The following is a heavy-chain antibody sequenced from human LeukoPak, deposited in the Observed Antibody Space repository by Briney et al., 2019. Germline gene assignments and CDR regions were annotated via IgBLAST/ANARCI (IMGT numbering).Heavy chain of an antibody. J-gene: IGHJ4*02. CDR1: GGSISSYY. CDR2: INHSGRT. Sequence: SETLSLTCTVSGGSISSYYWSWIRQPPGKGLEWIGEINHSGRTNYNPSLKSRVTISVDTSKNQFSLKLSSVTAADTAVYYCARGFSSGYLFDYWGQGTLVTVSS. CDR3: ARGFSSGYLFDY. V-gene: IGHV4-34*01. D-gene: IGHD3-22*01.